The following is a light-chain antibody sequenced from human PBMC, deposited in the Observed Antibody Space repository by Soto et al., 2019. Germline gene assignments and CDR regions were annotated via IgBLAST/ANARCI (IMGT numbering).Light chain of an antibody. Sequence: DIQMTQSPSSLSASVGDRVTITCRASQSISSYLNWYQQKPGKAPKLLIYAASSFQSGVPSRFSGSGSGTYVTLTISSLHTEDFATYDCQQSYSTPWTFGQGTKVEIK. CDR3: QQSYSTPWT. CDR1: QSISSY. V-gene: IGKV1-39*01. CDR2: AAS. J-gene: IGKJ1*01.